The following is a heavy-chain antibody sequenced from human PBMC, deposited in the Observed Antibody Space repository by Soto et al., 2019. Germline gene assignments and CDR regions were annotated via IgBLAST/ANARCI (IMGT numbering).Heavy chain of an antibody. CDR2: IYYRGNT. Sequence: PSETLSLTCTVSGGSISSGDYYWSWIRQPPGKGLECIGYIYYRGNTYYSPTLKSRITISIDTSKNQFSLKLSSVTAADTAVYYCARVGALSGTTGESPYHYSMDSWGQGTTVPVSS. J-gene: IGHJ6*02. V-gene: IGHV4-30-4*01. CDR3: ARVGALSGTTGESPYHYSMDS. D-gene: IGHD1-7*01. CDR1: GGSISSGDYY.